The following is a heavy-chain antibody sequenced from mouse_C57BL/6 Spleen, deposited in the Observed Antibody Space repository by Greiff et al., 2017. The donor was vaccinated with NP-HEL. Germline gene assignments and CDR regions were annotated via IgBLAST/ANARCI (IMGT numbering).Heavy chain of an antibody. CDR3: ARDLLYYYGSSSYYAMDY. J-gene: IGHJ4*01. D-gene: IGHD1-1*01. CDR2: ISDGGSYT. V-gene: IGHV5-4*01. Sequence: VQLKESGGGLVKPGGSLKLSCAASGFTFSSYAMSWVRQTPEKRLEWVATISDGGSYTYYPGNVKGRFTISRDNAKNNLYLQMSHLKSEDTAMYYCARDLLYYYGSSSYYAMDYWGQGTSVTVSS. CDR1: GFTFSSYA.